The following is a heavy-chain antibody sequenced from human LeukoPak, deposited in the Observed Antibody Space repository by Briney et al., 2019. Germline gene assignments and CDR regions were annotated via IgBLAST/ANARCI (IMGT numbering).Heavy chain of an antibody. CDR1: GYTFTGYY. Sequence: GASVKVFCKASGYTFTGYYMHWVRQAPGQGLEWMGWINPNSGGTNYAQKFQGRVTMTRDTSISTAYMELSRLRSDDTAVYYCAVNLAYCGGDCYPFDAFDIWGQGTMVTGSS. J-gene: IGHJ3*02. V-gene: IGHV1-2*02. CDR3: AVNLAYCGGDCYPFDAFDI. D-gene: IGHD2-21*02. CDR2: INPNSGGT.